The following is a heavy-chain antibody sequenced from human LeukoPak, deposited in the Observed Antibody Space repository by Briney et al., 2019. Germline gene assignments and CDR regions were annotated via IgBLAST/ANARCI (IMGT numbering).Heavy chain of an antibody. CDR2: INPNSVAT. D-gene: IGHD1-1*01. CDR3: AREKVRQSGMDV. J-gene: IGHJ6*02. CDR1: GYTFTGYY. V-gene: IGHV1-2*06. Sequence: ASVKVSCKASGYTFTGYYMHWVRQAPGQGLEWLGRINPNSVATNYAQKFQGRVTMTRDTSISTAYMELSRLRSDDTAIYYCAREKVRQSGMDVWGQGTTVTVSS.